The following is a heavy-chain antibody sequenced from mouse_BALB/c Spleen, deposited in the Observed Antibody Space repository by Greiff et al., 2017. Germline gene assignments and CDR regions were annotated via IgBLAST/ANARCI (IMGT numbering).Heavy chain of an antibody. CDR1: GFTFSSYG. CDR2: INSNGGST. CDR3: AREYPDD. V-gene: IGHV5-6-3*01. D-gene: IGHD5-1*01. J-gene: IGHJ2*01. Sequence: EVQLVESGGGLVQPGGSLKLSCAASGFTFSSYGMSWVRQTPDKRLELVATINSNGGSTYYPDSVKGRFTISRDNAKNTLYLQMSSLKSEDTAMYYCAREYPDDWGQGTTLTVSS.